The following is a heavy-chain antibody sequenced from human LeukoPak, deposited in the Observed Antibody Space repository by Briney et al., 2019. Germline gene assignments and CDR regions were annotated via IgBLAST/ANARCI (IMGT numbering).Heavy chain of an antibody. CDR1: GASFSSSTYY. Sequence: SETLSLTCTVSGASFSSSTYYWGWIRQPPGKGLEWIGRIYYSGSTYYNPSLKSRVTMSVDTSKNQFSLKLSSVTAADTAVYYCAKHAGGITTTGTRPFDYWGQGTLVTVSS. CDR2: IYYSGST. V-gene: IGHV4-39*01. CDR3: AKHAGGITTTGTRPFDY. J-gene: IGHJ4*02. D-gene: IGHD6-13*01.